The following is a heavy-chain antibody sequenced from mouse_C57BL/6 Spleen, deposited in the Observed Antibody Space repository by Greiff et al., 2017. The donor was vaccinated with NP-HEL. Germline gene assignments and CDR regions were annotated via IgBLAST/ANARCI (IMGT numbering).Heavy chain of an antibody. D-gene: IGHD2-2*01. Sequence: VQLQQPGAELVMPGASVKLSCKASGYTFTSYWMHWVKQRPGQGLEWIGEIDPSDSYTNYNQKFKGKSTLTVDKSSSTAYMQLSSLTSEDSAVYYCARSSYGYEGAMDYWGQGTSVTVSS. V-gene: IGHV1-69*01. CDR1: GYTFTSYW. J-gene: IGHJ4*01. CDR3: ARSSYGYEGAMDY. CDR2: IDPSDSYT.